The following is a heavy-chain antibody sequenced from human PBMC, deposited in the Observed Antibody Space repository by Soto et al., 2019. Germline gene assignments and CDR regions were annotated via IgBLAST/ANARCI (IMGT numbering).Heavy chain of an antibody. Sequence: PGGSLRLSCAASGFTVSSNYMTWVRQAPGKGLEWVSVINSGGSTDYADSVKGRFTISRDNSKNTLYLQMNSLRAEDTAVYYCARGYCSGASCYSGWSMDVWRQGTTVTVSS. CDR1: GFTVSSNY. CDR3: ARGYCSGASCYSGWSMDV. D-gene: IGHD2-15*01. CDR2: INSGGST. V-gene: IGHV3-53*01. J-gene: IGHJ6*02.